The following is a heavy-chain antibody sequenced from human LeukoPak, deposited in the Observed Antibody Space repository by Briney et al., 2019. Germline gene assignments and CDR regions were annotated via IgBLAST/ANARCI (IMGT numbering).Heavy chain of an antibody. CDR1: GFTVSSNY. CDR2: IGTAGDT. Sequence: GGSLRLSCAASGFTVSSNYMSWVRQAPGRGLEWVSAIGTAGDTYYPGSVKGRFTISRENAKNSLYLQMNSPRAGDTAVYYCARMGSTGEDDAFDIWGQGTMVTVSS. D-gene: IGHD3-16*01. J-gene: IGHJ3*02. CDR3: ARMGSTGEDDAFDI. V-gene: IGHV3-13*01.